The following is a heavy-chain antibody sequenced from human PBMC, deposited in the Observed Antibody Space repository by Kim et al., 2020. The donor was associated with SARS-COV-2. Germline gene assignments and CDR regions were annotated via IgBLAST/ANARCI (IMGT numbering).Heavy chain of an antibody. Sequence: GESLKISCKGSGYSLTSYWIGWVRQMPGKGLEWMGIIYPTDSDTRYSPSLQGQXTFSADKSISTAYLQWSSLKXSDXAMYYCAXXHNXGXFDYWGQGTLVTVSS. CDR2: IYPTDSDT. J-gene: IGHJ4*02. V-gene: IGHV5-51*01. CDR3: AXXHNXGXFDY. CDR1: GYSLTSYW. D-gene: IGHD2-21*01.